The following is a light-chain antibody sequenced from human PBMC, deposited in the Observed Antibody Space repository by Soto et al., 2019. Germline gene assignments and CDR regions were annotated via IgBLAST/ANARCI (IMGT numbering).Light chain of an antibody. Sequence: QSALTQPASVSGSPGQSITISCTGTSSDVGGYNYVSWYQQHPGKAPKLMIYDVSNRPSGVSNRFSGSKSGNTASLTISGRQPEDEADYYCNSYTSSGTGVFGTGTKLTVL. CDR3: NSYTSSGTGV. V-gene: IGLV2-14*01. CDR1: SSDVGGYNY. J-gene: IGLJ1*01. CDR2: DVS.